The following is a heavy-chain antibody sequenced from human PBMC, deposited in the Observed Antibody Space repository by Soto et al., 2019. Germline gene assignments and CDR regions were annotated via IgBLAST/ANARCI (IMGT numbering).Heavy chain of an antibody. V-gene: IGHV3-33*01. CDR3: ARGTGYCSSTSCSPYYFDY. CDR1: GFTFSSYG. J-gene: IGHJ4*02. D-gene: IGHD2-2*01. Sequence: GGSLRLSCAASGFTFSSYGMHWVRQAPGKGLEWVAVIWYDGSNKYYADSVKGRFTISRDNSKNTLYLQMNSLRAEDTAVYYSARGTGYCSSTSCSPYYFDYWGQGALVTVSS. CDR2: IWYDGSNK.